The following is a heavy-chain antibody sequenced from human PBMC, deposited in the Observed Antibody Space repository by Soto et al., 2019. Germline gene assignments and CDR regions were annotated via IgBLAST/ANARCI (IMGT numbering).Heavy chain of an antibody. D-gene: IGHD3-3*01. Sequence: QVQLVQSGAEVKKRGASVKVSCKASGYTFTNYGISWVRQSPGQGLEWMGWINAYNGNSNYAEKLQGRVTMTTDTSTSTAYMELRSLGSDDTAVYYGARDCFGVDYWGQGTLVTVSS. J-gene: IGHJ4*02. CDR2: INAYNGNS. CDR1: GYTFTNYG. CDR3: ARDCFGVDY. V-gene: IGHV1-18*01.